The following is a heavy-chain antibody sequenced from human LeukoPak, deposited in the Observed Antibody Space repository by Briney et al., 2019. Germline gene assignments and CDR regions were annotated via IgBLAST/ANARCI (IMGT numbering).Heavy chain of an antibody. CDR2: IRYDGSNK. CDR3: AKDRLTEDILTGYYY. CDR1: GFTFSSYG. J-gene: IGHJ4*02. D-gene: IGHD3-9*01. V-gene: IGHV3-30*02. Sequence: GGSLRLSCAASGFTFSSYGMHWVRHAPGKGLEWVAFIRYDGSNKYYADSVKGRFTISRDNSKNTLYLQMNSLRAEDTAVYYCAKDRLTEDILTGYYYWGQGTLVTVSS.